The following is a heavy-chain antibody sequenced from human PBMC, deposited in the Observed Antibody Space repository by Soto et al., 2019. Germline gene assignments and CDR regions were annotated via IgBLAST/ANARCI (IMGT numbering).Heavy chain of an antibody. Sequence: SETLSLTCAVYGGSFSAYYWSWVRQPPGKGLEWIGEIIHSESTKYNPSLKSRVTISVDTSKNQFSLHLNSVTPEDTAVYYCAREFPYYVSSDSYLDYWGQGALVTVSS. CDR2: IIHSEST. D-gene: IGHD3-16*01. CDR3: AREFPYYVSSDSYLDY. CDR1: GGSFSAYY. J-gene: IGHJ4*02. V-gene: IGHV4-34*12.